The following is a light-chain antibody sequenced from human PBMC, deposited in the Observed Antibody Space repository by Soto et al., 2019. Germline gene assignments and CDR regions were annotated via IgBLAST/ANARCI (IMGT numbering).Light chain of an antibody. J-gene: IGKJ2*01. V-gene: IGKV1-39*01. CDR1: QSISNY. Sequence: DIQMTQSPSSLSASVGDRVTVTCRASQSISNYLNWYQQKPGKAPKLLIYSASSFQSGVPSRFSGSGSGTDFTLTISSLQQEDSATYYCQQGYGTPYTFGQGTKVEIK. CDR3: QQGYGTPYT. CDR2: SAS.